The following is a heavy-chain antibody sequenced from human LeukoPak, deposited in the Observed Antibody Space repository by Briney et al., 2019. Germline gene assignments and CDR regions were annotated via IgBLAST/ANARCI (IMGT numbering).Heavy chain of an antibody. CDR2: INTGSNLL. Sequence: PGGSLRLSCAASGFTFSTYTMNWVRQAPGKGLEWVSSINTGSNLLYYADSVKGRFTISRDNAKNSLFLQMSSLRAEDTAVYYCARPQEAEGYWSWSGRDYYYMDVWGKGNTVTVSS. D-gene: IGHD6-13*01. CDR1: GFTFSTYT. CDR3: ARPQEAEGYWSWSGRDYYYMDV. V-gene: IGHV3-21*01. J-gene: IGHJ6*03.